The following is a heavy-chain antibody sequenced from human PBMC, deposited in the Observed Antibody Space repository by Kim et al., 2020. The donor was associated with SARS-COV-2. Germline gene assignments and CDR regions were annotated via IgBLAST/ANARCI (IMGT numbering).Heavy chain of an antibody. CDR3: VRVRVYNWNYRQPEEFDY. Sequence: SETLSLYCAVYGGSFSGYYWSWIRQPPGKGLEWIGEINHSGSTNYNPSLKSRVTASVDESKNQFSLHLTSMTAADTAVYYCVRVRVYNWNYRQPEEFDYWGQGTLVTVSS. D-gene: IGHD1-7*01. V-gene: IGHV4-34*01. CDR1: GGSFSGYY. J-gene: IGHJ4*02. CDR2: INHSGST.